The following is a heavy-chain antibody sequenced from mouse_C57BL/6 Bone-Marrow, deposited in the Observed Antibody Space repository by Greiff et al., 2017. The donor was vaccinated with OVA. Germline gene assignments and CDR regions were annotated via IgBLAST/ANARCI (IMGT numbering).Heavy chain of an antibody. D-gene: IGHD1-1*01. CDR2: IDPSDSET. CDR3: ARGYYYGTLDY. J-gene: IGHJ2*01. V-gene: IGHV1-52*01. Sequence: VQLQQPGAELVRPGSSVKLSCKASGYTFTSYWMHWVKQRPIQGLEWIGNIDPSDSETHYNQKFKDKATLTVDKSSSTAYMQLSSLTSEDSAVYDCARGYYYGTLDYWGQGTTLTVSS. CDR1: GYTFTSYW.